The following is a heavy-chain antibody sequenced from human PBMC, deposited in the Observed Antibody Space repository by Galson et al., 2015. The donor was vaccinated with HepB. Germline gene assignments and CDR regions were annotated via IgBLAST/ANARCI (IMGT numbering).Heavy chain of an antibody. J-gene: IGHJ5*02. CDR1: GFSFNMYG. D-gene: IGHD2-21*01. Sequence: SLRLSCAASGFSFNMYGMSWVRQAPGKGLEWLSGISGSGGGTAYADAVRGRWTISRDNSKNTMLLPINSLRVEDTAVYFCAKGGHPHISSGRWLDPWGQGTRVTVSS. V-gene: IGHV3-23*01. CDR3: AKGGHPHISSGRWLDP. CDR2: ISGSGGGT.